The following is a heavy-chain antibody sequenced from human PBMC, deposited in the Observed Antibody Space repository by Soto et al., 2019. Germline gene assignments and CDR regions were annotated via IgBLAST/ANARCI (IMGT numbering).Heavy chain of an antibody. CDR3: AKDCSNYGGFDY. CDR2: ISGSGGST. V-gene: IGHV3-23*01. J-gene: IGHJ4*02. Sequence: GGSLRLSCAASGFTFSSYAMSWVRQAPGKGLEWVSAISGSGGSTYYADSVKGRFAISRDNSKNTLYLQMNSLRAEDTAVYYCAKDCSNYGGFDYWGQGTLVTVSS. D-gene: IGHD4-4*01. CDR1: GFTFSSYA.